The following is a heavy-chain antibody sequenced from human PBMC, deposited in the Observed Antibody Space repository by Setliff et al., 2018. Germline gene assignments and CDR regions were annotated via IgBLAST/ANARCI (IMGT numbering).Heavy chain of an antibody. J-gene: IGHJ4*02. CDR1: GGSISSYY. V-gene: IGHV4-59*01. CDR3: ARTRYGLGGRPY. Sequence: SETLSLTCSVSGGSISSYYWSWIRQPPWKGLEWIGYIYTSGSTNYNPSLKSRVTISLDTPKNQFSLRLSSVTAADTAVYYCARTRYGLGGRPYWGQGTLVTAPQ. CDR2: IYTSGST. D-gene: IGHD2-15*01.